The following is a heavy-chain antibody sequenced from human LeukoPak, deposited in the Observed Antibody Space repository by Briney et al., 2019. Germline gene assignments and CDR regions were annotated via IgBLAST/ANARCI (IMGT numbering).Heavy chain of an antibody. CDR3: ARSGQQLAFDP. CDR2: MNPNSGNT. D-gene: IGHD6-13*01. J-gene: IGHJ5*02. Sequence: EASVKVSCKASGYTFTSYDINWVRQATGQGLEWMGWMNPNSGNTGYAQKFQGRVTITRNTSISTAYMELSSLRSEDTAVYYCARSGQQLAFDPWGQGTLVTVSS. CDR1: GYTFTSYD. V-gene: IGHV1-8*03.